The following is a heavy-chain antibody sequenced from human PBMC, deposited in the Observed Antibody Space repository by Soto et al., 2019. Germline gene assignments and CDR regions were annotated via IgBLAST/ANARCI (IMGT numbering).Heavy chain of an antibody. CDR1: GGSISSYY. CDR3: ARAFEANDY. Sequence: SETLSLTCTVSGGSISSYYWSWIRQPPGKGLEWIGYIYYSGSTNYNPSLKSRVTISVDTSKNQFSLKLSSVSAADTAVYYCARAFEANDYWGQGTLVTVSS. CDR2: IYYSGST. D-gene: IGHD3-3*02. V-gene: IGHV4-59*01. J-gene: IGHJ4*02.